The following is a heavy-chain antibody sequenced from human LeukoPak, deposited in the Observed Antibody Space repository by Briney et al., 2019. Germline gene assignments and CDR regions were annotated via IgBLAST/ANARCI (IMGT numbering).Heavy chain of an antibody. Sequence: SETLSLTCTVSGGSISSYYWSWIRQPAGKGLEWIGRIYTSGSTNYNPSLKSRVTMSVDTSKNQFSLKLSSVTAADTAVFYCARVAQKLERIALASTSEWRPNWYFDLWGRGTLVTVSS. V-gene: IGHV4-4*07. CDR3: ARVAQKLERIALASTSEWRPNWYFDL. D-gene: IGHD6-19*01. J-gene: IGHJ2*01. CDR1: GGSISSYY. CDR2: IYTSGST.